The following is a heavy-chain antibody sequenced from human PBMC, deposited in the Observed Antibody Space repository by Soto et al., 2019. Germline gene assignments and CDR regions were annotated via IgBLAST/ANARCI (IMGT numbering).Heavy chain of an antibody. J-gene: IGHJ3*02. Sequence: QLQLQESGQGLVKPSETLSLTCTVSGGSISSSSYYWGWIRQPPGKGLEWIGSIYYSGSTYYNPSLKSRVTISVDTYKNQFSLKRSSVTAADTAVYYCAGGLRNYDCSTDACDIWGQGTMVTVSS. CDR3: AGGLRNYDCSTDACDI. CDR1: GGSISSSSYY. V-gene: IGHV4-39*01. CDR2: IYYSGST. D-gene: IGHD3-22*01.